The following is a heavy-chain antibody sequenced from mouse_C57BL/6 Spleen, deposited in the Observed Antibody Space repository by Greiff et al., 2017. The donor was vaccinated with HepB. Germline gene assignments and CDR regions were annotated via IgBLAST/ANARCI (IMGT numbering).Heavy chain of an antibody. CDR1: GYTFTSYW. D-gene: IGHD2-5*01. CDR3: ARHAYYSNYVWYFDV. V-gene: IGHV1-55*01. J-gene: IGHJ1*03. Sequence: QVQLKQPGAELVKPGASVKMSCKASGYTFTSYWITWVKQRPGQGLEWIGDIYPGSGSTNYNEKFKSKATLTVDTSSSTAYMQLSSLTSEDSAVYYCARHAYYSNYVWYFDVWGTGTTVTVSS. CDR2: IYPGSGST.